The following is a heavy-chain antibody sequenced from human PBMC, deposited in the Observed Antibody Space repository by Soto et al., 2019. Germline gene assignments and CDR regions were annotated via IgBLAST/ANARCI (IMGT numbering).Heavy chain of an antibody. CDR2: TYYRSKWYN. Sequence: SQTLSLTCAISGDSVSGNSAAWNWIRQSPSRGLEWLGRTYYRSKWYNDYAVSVKSRITVTPDTSKNQFSLHLNSVTPEDTAVSYCAREGPYYESRASYFDYSGQGALVTVYS. CDR1: GDSVSGNSAA. D-gene: IGHD3-16*01. V-gene: IGHV6-1*01. CDR3: AREGPYYESRASYFDY. J-gene: IGHJ4*02.